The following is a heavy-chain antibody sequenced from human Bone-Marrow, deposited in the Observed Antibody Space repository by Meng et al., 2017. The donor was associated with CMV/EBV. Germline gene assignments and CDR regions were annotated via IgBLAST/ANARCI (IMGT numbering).Heavy chain of an antibody. V-gene: IGHV1-18*01. J-gene: IGHJ4*02. CDR3: ARGGIAELDY. D-gene: IGHD1-14*01. CDR2: ISIYNGIT. CDR1: GYTFTSYS. Sequence: KVSCKASGYTFTSYSIAWVRQAPGQGLYWIGWISIYNGITNYAQKFQGRVTMTTDTSTNTAYMDLRSLRSDDTAVYYCARGGIAELDYWGQGTLVTVSS.